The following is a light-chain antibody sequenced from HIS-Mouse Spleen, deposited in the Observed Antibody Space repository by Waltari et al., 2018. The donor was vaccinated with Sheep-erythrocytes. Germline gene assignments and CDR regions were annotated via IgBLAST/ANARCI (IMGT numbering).Light chain of an antibody. V-gene: IGKV1-33*01. J-gene: IGKJ5*01. Sequence: DIQMTQSPSSLSASVGDRVTITCRASQDISNYLNWYQQKPGKAPELMIYDASNLETGVPSRFSGSGSGTDFTFTISSLQPEDIATYYCQQYDNLPITFGQGTRLEIK. CDR1: QDISNY. CDR2: DAS. CDR3: QQYDNLPIT.